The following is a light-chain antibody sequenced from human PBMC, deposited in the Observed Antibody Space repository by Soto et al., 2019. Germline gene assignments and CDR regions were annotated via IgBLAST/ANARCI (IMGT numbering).Light chain of an antibody. CDR3: NSYTSTNTYV. V-gene: IGLV2-14*01. CDR1: NTDVGGYNY. J-gene: IGLJ1*01. Sequence: QSALTQPASVSGSPGQSITIACTGTNTDVGGYNYVSWYQQHPMKAPKLIIYEVTKRPSGASARFSGSKSANTASLTISGLQAEDEADYYCNSYTSTNTYVFGTGTKVSVL. CDR2: EVT.